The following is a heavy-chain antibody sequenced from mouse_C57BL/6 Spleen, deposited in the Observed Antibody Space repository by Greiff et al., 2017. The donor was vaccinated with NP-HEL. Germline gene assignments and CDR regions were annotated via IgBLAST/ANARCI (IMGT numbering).Heavy chain of an antibody. Sequence: QVQLKQSGPGLVQPSQSLSITCTVSGFSLTSYGVHWVRQSPGKGLEWLGVIWSGGSTDYNAAFISRLSISKDNSKSQVFFKMNSLQADDTAIYYCARNLGIYYDYDEYLMDYWGQGTSVTVSS. CDR1: GFSLTSYG. D-gene: IGHD2-4*01. V-gene: IGHV2-2*01. CDR3: ARNLGIYYDYDEYLMDY. J-gene: IGHJ4*01. CDR2: IWSGGST.